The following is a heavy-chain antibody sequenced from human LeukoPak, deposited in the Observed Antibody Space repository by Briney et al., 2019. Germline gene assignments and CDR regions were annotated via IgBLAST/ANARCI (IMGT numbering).Heavy chain of an antibody. V-gene: IGHV3-23*01. CDR3: AKDYLLDFWSGPYYFDY. J-gene: IGHJ4*02. CDR2: ITGNSDST. CDR1: GFTFSNFA. Sequence: GGSLRLSCAASGFTFSNFAMNWVRQVPGKGLEWASTITGNSDSTYYVDSVKGRFTISRDNSKNTLYLQMNSLRAEDTAVYYCAKDYLLDFWSGPYYFDYWGQGTLVTVSS. D-gene: IGHD3-3*01.